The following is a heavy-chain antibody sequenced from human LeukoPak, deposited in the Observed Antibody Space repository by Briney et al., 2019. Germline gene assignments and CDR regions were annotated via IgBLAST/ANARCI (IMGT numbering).Heavy chain of an antibody. Sequence: ASVKVSCKASGGTFSSYAISWVRQAPGQGLEWMGRIIPIFGIANYAQKFQGRVTITADKSTSTAYMELSSLRSEDTAVYYCARGGGNSDFDYWGQGTLVTASS. J-gene: IGHJ4*02. CDR3: ARGGGNSDFDY. D-gene: IGHD4-23*01. CDR2: IIPIFGIA. V-gene: IGHV1-69*04. CDR1: GGTFSSYA.